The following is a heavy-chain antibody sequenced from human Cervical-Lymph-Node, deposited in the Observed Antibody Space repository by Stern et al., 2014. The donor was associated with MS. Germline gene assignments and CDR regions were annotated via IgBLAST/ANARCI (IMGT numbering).Heavy chain of an antibody. D-gene: IGHD6-6*01. CDR2: TSSYDRGSA. Sequence: QVQLQESGPGLVKPSETLSLPCTVSGASISNSIYYWGWIRQPPGKGLEWIGRTSSYDRGSAENNPPLKGRVTMSVDTSKNQFPRELISGTAADTAVYYCARETSLGGRQFDPWGQGTLVTVSS. V-gene: IGHV4-39*02. CDR1: GASISNSIYY. CDR3: ARETSLGGRQFDP. J-gene: IGHJ5*02.